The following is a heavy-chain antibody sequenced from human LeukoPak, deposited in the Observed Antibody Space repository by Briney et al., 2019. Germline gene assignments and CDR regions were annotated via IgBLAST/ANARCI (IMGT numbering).Heavy chain of an antibody. CDR3: AKALTTVTLYYFDY. Sequence: GGSLRLSCAASGFTFSSYAMSWHRQAPGKGLEGVSAISGSGGSTYYADSVKGRFTISRDNSKNTLYLQMNSLRAEDTAVYYCAKALTTVTLYYFDYWGQGTLVTVSS. CDR1: GFTFSSYA. D-gene: IGHD4-17*01. J-gene: IGHJ4*02. CDR2: ISGSGGST. V-gene: IGHV3-23*01.